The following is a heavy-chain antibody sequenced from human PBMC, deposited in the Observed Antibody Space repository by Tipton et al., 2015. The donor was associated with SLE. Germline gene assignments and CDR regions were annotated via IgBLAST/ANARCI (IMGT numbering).Heavy chain of an antibody. CDR3: ARVPATWPPKFDF. J-gene: IGHJ4*02. CDR1: GFIFSGYW. Sequence: SLRLSCAASGFIFSGYWMSWVRQTPGKGLEWVANIKQDGSEKYYVDSVKGRFTISRDNAKDSLYLQMSSLRAEDTAVYYCARVPATWPPKFDFWGQGTLVTVSS. CDR2: IKQDGSEK. V-gene: IGHV3-7*01.